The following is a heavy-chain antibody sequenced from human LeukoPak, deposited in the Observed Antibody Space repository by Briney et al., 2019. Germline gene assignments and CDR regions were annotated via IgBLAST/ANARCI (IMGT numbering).Heavy chain of an antibody. CDR3: ARAHCSSTSCHLDY. CDR2: IYTSGST. J-gene: IGHJ4*02. V-gene: IGHV4-61*02. D-gene: IGHD2-2*01. CDR1: GGSISSGSYY. Sequence: SENLSLTCTVSGGSISSGSYYWSWIRQPAGKGLEWIGRIYTSGSTNYNPSLKSRVTISVDTSKNQFSLKLSSVTAANTAVYYCARAHCSSTSCHLDYWGQGTLVTVSS.